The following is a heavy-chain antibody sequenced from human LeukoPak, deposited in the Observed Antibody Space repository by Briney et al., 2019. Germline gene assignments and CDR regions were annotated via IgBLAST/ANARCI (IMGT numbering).Heavy chain of an antibody. CDR2: TSSDLNVK. CDR3: AREGYYGSGSPPSLYFDY. CDR1: GFTFRNYV. V-gene: IGHV3-30-3*01. Sequence: GGSLRLSCAASGFTFRNYVIHWVRQAPGKGLEWVAVTSSDLNVKLYADSVKGRFTISRDNSRSTLYLQTNSLRPEDTAIYYCAREGYYGSGSPPSLYFDYWGQGTLVTVSS. D-gene: IGHD3-10*01. J-gene: IGHJ4*02.